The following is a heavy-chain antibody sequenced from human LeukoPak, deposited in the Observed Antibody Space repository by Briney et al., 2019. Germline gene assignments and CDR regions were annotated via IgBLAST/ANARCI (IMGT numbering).Heavy chain of an antibody. Sequence: GGSLRLSCAASGFTFSSYEMNWVRQAPGKGLEWISYISTTGDRIQYADSVKGRFTISRDNAKNSLYLQMNSLRAEDTAVYYCARGRAWSDYWGQGTLVTVSS. D-gene: IGHD3-3*01. CDR2: ISTTGDRI. CDR1: GFTFSSYE. CDR3: ARGRAWSDY. J-gene: IGHJ4*02. V-gene: IGHV3-48*03.